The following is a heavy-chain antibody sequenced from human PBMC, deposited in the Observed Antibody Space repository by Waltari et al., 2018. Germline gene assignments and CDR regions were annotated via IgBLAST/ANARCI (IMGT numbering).Heavy chain of an antibody. V-gene: IGHV4-34*01. CDR2: INHSGST. D-gene: IGHD1-26*01. J-gene: IGHJ4*02. CDR1: GGSFSGYY. CDR3: ATNTGIVGAYSRFYFDY. Sequence: QVQLQQWGAGLLKPSETLSLTCAVYGGSFSGYYWSWIRQPPGKGLEWIGEINHSGSTNYNPSLKSRVTISVDTSKNQFSLKLSSVTAADTAVYYCATNTGIVGAYSRFYFDYWGQGTLVTVSS.